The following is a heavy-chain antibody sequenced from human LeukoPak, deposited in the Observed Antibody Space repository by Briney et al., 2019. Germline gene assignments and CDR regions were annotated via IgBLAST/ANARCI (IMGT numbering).Heavy chain of an antibody. CDR2: ISAYNGNT. CDR3: ARDPVFWYYYDSSGYSPFDY. V-gene: IGHV1-18*01. D-gene: IGHD3-22*01. J-gene: IGHJ4*02. Sequence: ASVKVSCKASGYTFTSYGISWVRQAPGQGLEWMGWISAYNGNTNYAQKLQGRVTMTTDTSTSTAYMEPRSLRSDDTAVYYCARDPVFWYYYDSSGYSPFDYWGQGTLVTVSS. CDR1: GYTFTSYG.